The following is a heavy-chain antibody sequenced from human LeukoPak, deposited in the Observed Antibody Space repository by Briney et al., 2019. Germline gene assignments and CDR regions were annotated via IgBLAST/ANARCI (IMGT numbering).Heavy chain of an antibody. CDR1: GDSINSYY. CDR2: IYSSGST. D-gene: IGHD6-19*01. CDR3: ARGSSGWFLHFFDP. V-gene: IGHV4-4*07. Sequence: SETLSLTCIVSGDSINSYYWSWIRRPAGKGLEWVGAIYSSGSTTYSPSLKSRVTMSVDTSKNQFSLKLSSVTAADSAVYYCARGSSGWFLHFFDPWGQGTLVTVSS. J-gene: IGHJ5*02.